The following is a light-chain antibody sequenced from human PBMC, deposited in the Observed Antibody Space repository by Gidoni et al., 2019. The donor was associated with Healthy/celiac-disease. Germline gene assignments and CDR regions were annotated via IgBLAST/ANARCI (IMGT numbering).Light chain of an antibody. CDR1: RSNIGSNT. CDR3: AAWDDSLNGWV. Sequence: QSVLTQPPSASGTPGQRVTISCSGSRSNIGSNTVNWYQQLPGTAPKLLIYSNHQRPSGVPDRFSGSKSGTSASLAISGLQSEDEADYYCAAWDDSLNGWVFGGGTKLTVL. J-gene: IGLJ3*02. V-gene: IGLV1-44*01. CDR2: SNH.